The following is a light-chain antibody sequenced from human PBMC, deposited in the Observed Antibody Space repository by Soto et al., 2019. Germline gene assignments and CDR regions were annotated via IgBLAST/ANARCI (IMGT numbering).Light chain of an antibody. CDR1: QSVNNNY. J-gene: IGKJ5*01. Sequence: EIVLTQSPGTLSLSPGERATLSCRASQSVNNNYLAWYQQKPGQAPRLLIYAASSRAPGIPDRFSGSGSGTDFTLTISRLEPEDFTVYYCQQFGGSPITFGQGTRLEIK. V-gene: IGKV3-20*01. CDR3: QQFGGSPIT. CDR2: AAS.